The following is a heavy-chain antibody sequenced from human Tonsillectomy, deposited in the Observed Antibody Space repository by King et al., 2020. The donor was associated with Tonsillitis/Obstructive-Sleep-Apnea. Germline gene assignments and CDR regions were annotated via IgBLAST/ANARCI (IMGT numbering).Heavy chain of an antibody. CDR3: ARRSDYYYMDV. Sequence: VQLVESGAEVKRPGESLKISCKVSGFPFASYWIAWVRQLPGKGLEWMGIIYPHDSDIKYSPSFQGQVTISADRSINTAYLQWSSLKASDTAMYYCARRSDYYYMDVWGKGTTVSVSS. CDR1: GFPFASYW. V-gene: IGHV5-51*01. D-gene: IGHD1-26*01. CDR2: IYPHDSDI. J-gene: IGHJ6*03.